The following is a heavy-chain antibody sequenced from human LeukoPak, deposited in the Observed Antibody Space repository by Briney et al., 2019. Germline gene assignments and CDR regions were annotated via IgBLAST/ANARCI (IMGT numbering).Heavy chain of an antibody. CDR3: ARDFFVVTASYSNWFDP. V-gene: IGHV1-46*01. CDR1: GYTFTSYY. D-gene: IGHD2-21*02. Sequence: ASVKVSCKASGYTFTSYYMHWVRQAPGQGLEWMGIISPSGGSTSYAQKFQGRVTMTRDMSTSTVYMELSSLRSEDTAVYYCARDFFVVTASYSNWFDPWGQGTLVTVSS. CDR2: ISPSGGST. J-gene: IGHJ5*02.